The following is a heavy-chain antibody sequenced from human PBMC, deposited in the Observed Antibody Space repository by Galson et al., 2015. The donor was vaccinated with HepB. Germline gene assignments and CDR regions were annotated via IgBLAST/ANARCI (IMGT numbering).Heavy chain of an antibody. V-gene: IGHV1-18*01. Sequence: SVKVSCKASGYTFTSYGISWVRQAPGQGLEWMGWISAYNGNTNYAQKLQGRVTMTTDTSTSTAYMELRSLRSDDTAVYYCARVRVRGVIIVLFDYWGQGTLVTVSS. D-gene: IGHD3-10*01. CDR2: ISAYNGNT. CDR3: ARVRVRGVIIVLFDY. CDR1: GYTFTSYG. J-gene: IGHJ4*02.